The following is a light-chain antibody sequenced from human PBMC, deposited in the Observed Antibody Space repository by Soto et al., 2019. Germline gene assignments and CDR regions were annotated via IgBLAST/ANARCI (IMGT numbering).Light chain of an antibody. CDR1: QSISSY. J-gene: IGKJ2*01. CDR3: LQIHTFPRT. Sequence: DIQLTQSPSFLSASVGDRVTITCRASQSISSYLGWYQQKPGKAPKLLISGVSTLDTGVPSRFSGSGSGSEFTLTISSLQPDDFATYYCLQIHTFPRTFGRGTKLEIK. V-gene: IGKV1-9*01. CDR2: GVS.